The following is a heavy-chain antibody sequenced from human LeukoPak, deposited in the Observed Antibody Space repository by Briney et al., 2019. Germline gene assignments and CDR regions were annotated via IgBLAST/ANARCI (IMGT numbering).Heavy chain of an antibody. CDR1: GGSINSSSYY. CDR2: VYYRGNT. Sequence: SETLSLTCTVSGGSINSSSYYWGWIRQPPGKGLESIGSVYYRGNTYYNPSLKSRVTISVDTSKNHFSLRLSSVTAADTAVYYCARSRDSSGYWDAFDIWGQGTMVTVSS. V-gene: IGHV4-39*02. CDR3: ARSRDSSGYWDAFDI. D-gene: IGHD6-13*01. J-gene: IGHJ3*02.